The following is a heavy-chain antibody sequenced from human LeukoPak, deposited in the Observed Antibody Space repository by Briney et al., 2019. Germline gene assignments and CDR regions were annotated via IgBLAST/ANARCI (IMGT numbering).Heavy chain of an antibody. CDR1: GLTFDHYD. J-gene: IGHJ3*02. D-gene: IGHD3-10*01. CDR2: ITWNSGKI. Sequence: GRSLRLSCAASGLTFDHYDMHWVRHASGKGLEWVSGITWNSGKIGYADSVKGRFTISRDNGKNSLYLQMNSLRAEDMALYYCAKARGGVFDIWGQGTTVTVSS. CDR3: AKARGGVFDI. V-gene: IGHV3-9*03.